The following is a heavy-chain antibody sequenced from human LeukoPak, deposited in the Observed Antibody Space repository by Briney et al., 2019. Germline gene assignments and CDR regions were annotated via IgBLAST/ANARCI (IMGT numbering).Heavy chain of an antibody. D-gene: IGHD6-19*01. CDR3: ARRRAVAGHYYFDF. J-gene: IGHJ4*02. V-gene: IGHV5-51*01. Sequence: GESLKISCEGSGYSFTSYWIGWVRQMPGKGLEWMGIIYPADSNTRYSPSFQGQVTISADKSISTAYLQWGSLKASDTAMYYCARRRAVAGHYYFDFWGQGTLVTVSS. CDR1: GYSFTSYW. CDR2: IYPADSNT.